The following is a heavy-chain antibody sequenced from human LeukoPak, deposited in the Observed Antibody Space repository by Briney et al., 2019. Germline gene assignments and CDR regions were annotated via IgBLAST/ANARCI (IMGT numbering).Heavy chain of an antibody. Sequence: SETLSLTCTVSGYSISRGYDWGWVRQPPGKGLEWIASVHYSGSTYYNPSLKSRLTISADTSKNQFSLKLDSVTAADTAVYYCARVNFNPDYWGQGTLVTVSS. D-gene: IGHD1-14*01. CDR1: GYSISRGYD. J-gene: IGHJ4*02. CDR3: ARVNFNPDY. CDR2: VHYSGST. V-gene: IGHV4-38-2*02.